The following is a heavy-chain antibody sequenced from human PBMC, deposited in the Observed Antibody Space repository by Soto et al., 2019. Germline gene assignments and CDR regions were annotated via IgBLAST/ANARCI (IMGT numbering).Heavy chain of an antibody. CDR2: IYYSGST. D-gene: IGHD2-2*01. V-gene: IGHV4-61*01. CDR1: GGSVSSGSYY. Sequence: SETLSLTCTVSGGSVSSGSYYWSWIRQPPGKGLEWIGYIYYSGSTNYNPSLKSRVTISVDTSKNQFSLKLSSVTAADTAVYYCARDFSDAPASQLPRGIGGHWFDPWGQGTLVTVS. J-gene: IGHJ5*02. CDR3: ARDFSDAPASQLPRGIGGHWFDP.